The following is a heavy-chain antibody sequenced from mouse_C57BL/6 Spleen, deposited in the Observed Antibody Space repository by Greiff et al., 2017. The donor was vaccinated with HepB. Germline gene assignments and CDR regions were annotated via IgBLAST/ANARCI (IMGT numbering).Heavy chain of an antibody. CDR3: ASDYYCSSSAWCVY. J-gene: IGHJ3*01. CDR2: IDPEDGET. Sequence: EVQLQQSGAELVKPGASVKLSCTASGFNIKDYYMHWVKQRTEQGLEWIGRIDPEDGETKYAPKFQGKATIPADTSSNTAYMQLSSLTSEEPAGYYWASDYYCSSSAWCVYWGQGTLVTVAA. CDR1: GFNIKDYY. V-gene: IGHV14-2*01. D-gene: IGHD1-1*01.